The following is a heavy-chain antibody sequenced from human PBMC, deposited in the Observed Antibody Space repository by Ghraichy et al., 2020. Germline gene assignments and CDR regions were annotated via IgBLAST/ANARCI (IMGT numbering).Heavy chain of an antibody. CDR3: AREGGGLAMDY. CDR2: IYDSGST. CDR1: GGSISSGDYY. Sequence: SQTLSLTCTVSGGSISSGDYYWNWIRQPPGRGLEWIGSIYDSGSTSYNPSLKSRLTISVDTSKNQFSLKLSSVTAADTAVYYCAREGGGLAMDYWGQGTLVTVSS. D-gene: IGHD3-16*01. J-gene: IGHJ4*02. V-gene: IGHV4-30-4*01.